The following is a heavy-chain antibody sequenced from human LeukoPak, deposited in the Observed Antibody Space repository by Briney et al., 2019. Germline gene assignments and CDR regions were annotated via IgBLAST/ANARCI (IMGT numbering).Heavy chain of an antibody. J-gene: IGHJ4*02. CDR3: ARGGIVATIDRGLDY. CDR1: GFTFSSYG. Sequence: PGGSLRLSCAASGFTFSSYGMHWVRQAPGKGLEWVAVIWYDGSNKYYADSVKGRFTISRDNSKNTLYLQMNSLRAEDTAVYYCARGGIVATIDRGLDYWGQGTLVTVSS. V-gene: IGHV3-33*01. CDR2: IWYDGSNK. D-gene: IGHD5-12*01.